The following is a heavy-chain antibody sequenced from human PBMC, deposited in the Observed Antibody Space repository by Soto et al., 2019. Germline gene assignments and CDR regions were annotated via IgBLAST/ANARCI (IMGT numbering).Heavy chain of an antibody. CDR2: IFDSENT. J-gene: IGHJ4*02. V-gene: IGHV4-31*02. D-gene: IGHD3-10*01. Sequence: WTWLRQPPGKGVEWIGYIFDSENTNYNPSLKSRVTMSVDTSKNQFSLKVTSVTVADTAVYYCARGVYYGSGSPQVVSWGQGTLVTVSS. CDR3: ARGVYYGSGSPQVVS.